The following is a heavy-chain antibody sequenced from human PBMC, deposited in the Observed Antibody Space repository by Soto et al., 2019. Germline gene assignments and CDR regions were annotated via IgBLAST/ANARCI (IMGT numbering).Heavy chain of an antibody. J-gene: IGHJ4*02. CDR3: AKDSNKYSSSLRGRYFDY. CDR1: GFPLSSYV. Sequence: EVQLLESGGGLVQRGGSLRLSCAASGFPLSSYVMSWVRQAPGKGLEWVSGISGGGSKTFYADSLKGRVTSSRDNSKNTLLLQMNSLGAEDTAVYYCAKDSNKYSSSLRGRYFDYWGQGIGVTVSS. CDR2: ISGGGSKT. V-gene: IGHV3-23*01. D-gene: IGHD4-4*01.